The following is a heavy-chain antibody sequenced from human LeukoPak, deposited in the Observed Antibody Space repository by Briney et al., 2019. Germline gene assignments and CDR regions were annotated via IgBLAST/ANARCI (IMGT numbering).Heavy chain of an antibody. CDR1: GYSFTSYW. V-gene: IGHV5-51*01. J-gene: IGHJ4*02. D-gene: IGHD6-6*01. Sequence: GESLKISCKGSGYSFTSYWISWVRQMPGKGLEWMGILYPGDSDTRYSPSFQGQVTISADKSITTAYLQWSSLKASDTAMYYCARLVGSSSFNYFDYWGQGTLVTVSS. CDR3: ARLVGSSSFNYFDY. CDR2: LYPGDSDT.